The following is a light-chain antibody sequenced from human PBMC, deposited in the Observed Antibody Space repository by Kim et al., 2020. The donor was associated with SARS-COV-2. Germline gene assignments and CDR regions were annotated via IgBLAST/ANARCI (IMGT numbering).Light chain of an antibody. J-gene: IGKJ5*01. Sequence: DIQMTQSPSSLSAFVEDRVTISCRASQGIGQKLAWFQHKPGKAPKLLIFGAYTLQSGVPSKFSDSGSGTDFSLSITSLQPEDSATYYCQHYYTYPITFGQGTRLEIK. V-gene: IGKV1-16*02. CDR1: QGIGQK. CDR2: GAY. CDR3: QHYYTYPIT.